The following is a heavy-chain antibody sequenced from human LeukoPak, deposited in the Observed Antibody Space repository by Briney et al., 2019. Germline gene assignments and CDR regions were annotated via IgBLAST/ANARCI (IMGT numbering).Heavy chain of an antibody. D-gene: IGHD3-22*01. Sequence: EASVKVSCKASVYTFTSYGISWDRQGPGQGHELMGWFCAYIGNRNYAQKLQGRVTMTTDTSTSTAYMELRSLRSDDTAVYYCARAYYYDSSGYFPYYYYYMDVWGKGTTVTISS. CDR1: VYTFTSYG. CDR2: FCAYIGNR. V-gene: IGHV1-18*01. J-gene: IGHJ6*03. CDR3: ARAYYYDSSGYFPYYYYYMDV.